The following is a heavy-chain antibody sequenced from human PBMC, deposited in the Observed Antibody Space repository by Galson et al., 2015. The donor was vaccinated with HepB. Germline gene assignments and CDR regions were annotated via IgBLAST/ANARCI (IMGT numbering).Heavy chain of an antibody. D-gene: IGHD2-2*01. CDR1: GFTFSSFA. J-gene: IGHJ6*02. Sequence: SLRLSCAASGFTFSSFAFHWVRQAPGKGLEWVAVISYDGSNKFYADSVKGQFTIFRDNSKNTLCLQMNSLRVEDTAAYYCARAAHCSSTSCYNYYYYYGMDVWGQGTTVTVSS. V-gene: IGHV3-30-3*01. CDR3: ARAAHCSSTSCYNYYYYYGMDV. CDR2: ISYDGSNK.